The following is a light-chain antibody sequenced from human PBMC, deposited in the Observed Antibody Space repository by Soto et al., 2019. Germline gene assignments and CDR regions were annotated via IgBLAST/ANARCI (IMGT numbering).Light chain of an antibody. J-gene: IGKJ1*01. CDR3: LHDYNYPRT. CDR2: GAF. CDR1: QDIGND. V-gene: IGKV1-6*01. Sequence: AIQMTQSPSFLSASVGDRVTITCRASQDIGNDLGWYQQKPGKAPELLIYGAFNLQIGVPSRFSASGSGTDFTLTITSLLPEDFTTYYCLHDYNYPRTFGQGTKVEIK.